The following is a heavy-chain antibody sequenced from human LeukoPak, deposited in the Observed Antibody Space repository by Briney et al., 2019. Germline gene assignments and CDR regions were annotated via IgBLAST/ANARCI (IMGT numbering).Heavy chain of an antibody. Sequence: PGGSLRLSCAASGFTFSSYWMSWVRQAPGKGLEWVANIKQDGSEKYYVDSVKGRFTISRDNAKNTLYLQMNSLRAEDTAVYYCARWDYYYYYGMDVWGQGTTVTVSS. CDR1: GFTFSSYW. CDR2: IKQDGSEK. V-gene: IGHV3-7*01. D-gene: IGHD3-16*01. J-gene: IGHJ6*02. CDR3: ARWDYYYYYGMDV.